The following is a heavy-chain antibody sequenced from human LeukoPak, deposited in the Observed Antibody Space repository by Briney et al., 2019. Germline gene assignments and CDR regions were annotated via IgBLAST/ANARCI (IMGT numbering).Heavy chain of an antibody. J-gene: IGHJ4*02. CDR3: AKEEVPNDY. D-gene: IGHD1-1*01. V-gene: IGHV3-23*01. Sequence: GGSLSLSCAASGFSFSSYAMSWVRQAPGKGLEWVSSISGSGATTDYGDSVKGRFTISRDISKNTLFLQMNILRAEDTAVYYCAKEEVPNDYWGQGTLVTVSS. CDR1: GFSFSSYA. CDR2: ISGSGATT.